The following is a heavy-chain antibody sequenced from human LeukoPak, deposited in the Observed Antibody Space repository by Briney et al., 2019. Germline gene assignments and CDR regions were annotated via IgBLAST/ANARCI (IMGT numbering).Heavy chain of an antibody. CDR2: ISWNSGSI. J-gene: IGHJ4*02. CDR1: GFTFSSYA. V-gene: IGHV3-20*01. D-gene: IGHD1-26*01. CDR3: ARKGLGGELGGFDS. Sequence: GGSLRLSCAASGFTFSSYAMSWVRQAPGKGLEWVSGISWNSGSIGYADSVKGRFTISRDNAKNSLYLQMHSLRVEDTALYHCARKGLGGELGGFDSWGQGTLVTVSS.